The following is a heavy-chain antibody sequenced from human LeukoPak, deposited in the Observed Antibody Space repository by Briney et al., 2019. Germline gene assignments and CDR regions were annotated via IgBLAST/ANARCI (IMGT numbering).Heavy chain of an antibody. J-gene: IGHJ4*02. CDR3: VRDKVSGPTLLDH. Sequence: GGSLRLSCAAFEFTFSNYGMSWVRQAPGKGLEWVANINEDGSVKYYADSVKGRFTISRDNARNSVFLQMNSLRAEDTAVYHRVRDKVSGPTLLDHWGQGTLVTVSS. CDR1: EFTFSNYG. CDR2: INEDGSVK. V-gene: IGHV3-7*01. D-gene: IGHD5/OR15-5a*01.